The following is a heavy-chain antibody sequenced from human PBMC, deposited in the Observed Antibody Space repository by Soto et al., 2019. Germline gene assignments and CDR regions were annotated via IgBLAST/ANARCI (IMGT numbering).Heavy chain of an antibody. CDR1: GFTFRRYV. CDR3: ARWGTTGGLDV. CDR2: TSYDGSDK. J-gene: IGHJ1*01. Sequence: QVQLVESGGGVVQPGTSLRGSCVGSGFTFRRYVMHWFRQAPGKGLEWVALTSYDGSDKYYDDSVRGRFTISRDNSRNTVDLQMDSLRLEDTALYYCARWGTTGGLDVWGQCTLVSVSS. V-gene: IGHV3-30*19. D-gene: IGHD3-16*01.